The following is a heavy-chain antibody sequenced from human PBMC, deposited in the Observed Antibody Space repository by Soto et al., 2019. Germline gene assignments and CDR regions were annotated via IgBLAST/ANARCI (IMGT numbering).Heavy chain of an antibody. V-gene: IGHV3-21*01. CDR3: ARASGYCSGGSCFLGYFQH. CDR2: ITSSSSYI. Sequence: GGSLRLSCAASGFTFRTYAMIWVRQAPGKGLEWVSFITSSSSYIFYADSLKGRFTISRDNAKNSLYLQMNSLRAEDTAVYYCARASGYCSGGSCFLGYFQHWGQGTLVTVSS. D-gene: IGHD2-15*01. CDR1: GFTFRTYA. J-gene: IGHJ1*01.